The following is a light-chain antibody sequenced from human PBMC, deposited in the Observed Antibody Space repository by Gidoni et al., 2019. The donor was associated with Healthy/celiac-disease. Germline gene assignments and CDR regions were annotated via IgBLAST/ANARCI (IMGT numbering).Light chain of an antibody. V-gene: IGLV3-1*01. J-gene: IGLJ2*01. CDR2: QDS. Sequence: SYELTQPPSVSVSPGQTASITCSGEKLGDKYACWYQQKQGQSPVLVIYQDSKRRSGIPERFSGSDSGNTAPLTISGAQAMDEGDYYCQAWDSSTYVVFGGGTKLTVL. CDR3: QAWDSSTYVV. CDR1: KLGDKY.